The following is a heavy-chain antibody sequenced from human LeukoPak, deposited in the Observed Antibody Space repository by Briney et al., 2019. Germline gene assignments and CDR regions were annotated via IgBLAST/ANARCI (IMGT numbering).Heavy chain of an antibody. V-gene: IGHV7-4-1*02. D-gene: IGHD7-27*01. Sequence: ASVKVSCKTSGYDFTSYPMNWVRQAPGQGLEWVGWINTDTGHPTYAQAFTGHFVFSLDTSVNTAYLQISSLNVEDTAVYYCARTTGDKRGIEYWGQGTLVTVSS. CDR2: INTDTGHP. CDR1: GYDFTSYP. J-gene: IGHJ4*02. CDR3: ARTTGDKRGIEY.